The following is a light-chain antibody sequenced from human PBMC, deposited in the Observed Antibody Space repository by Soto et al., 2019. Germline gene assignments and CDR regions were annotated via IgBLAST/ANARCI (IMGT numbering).Light chain of an antibody. CDR2: KVS. Sequence: DVVMTQSPLSLPVTLGQPASTSCRSSQSLVYSDGNTYLNWFQQRPGQSPRRLIYKVSNRDSGVPDRFSGSGSGTDFTLKISRVEAEDVGVYMQRTHWPPFTFGPGTKVDIK. V-gene: IGKV2-30*01. CDR1: QSLVYSDGNTY. J-gene: IGKJ3*01. CDR3: MQRTHWPPFT.